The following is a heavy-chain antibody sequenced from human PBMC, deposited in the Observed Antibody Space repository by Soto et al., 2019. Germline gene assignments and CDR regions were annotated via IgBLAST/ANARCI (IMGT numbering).Heavy chain of an antibody. J-gene: IGHJ4*02. CDR3: ARHRDAFSSTFDY. CDR2: LYSGGST. V-gene: IGHV3-53*02. D-gene: IGHD3-3*02. CDR1: GFTVSTNY. Sequence: EVQLVETGGGLIQPGSLRLSCAVSGFTVSTNYMSWVRQAPGKGLEWVSALYSGGSTYYADSVKGRFTISRDNSKNTLHLQMNSLRAEDTALYYCARHRDAFSSTFDYWGQGTLVTVSS.